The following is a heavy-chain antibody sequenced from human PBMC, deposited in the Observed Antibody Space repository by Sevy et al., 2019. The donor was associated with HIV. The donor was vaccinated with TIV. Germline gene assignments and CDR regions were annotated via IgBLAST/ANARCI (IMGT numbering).Heavy chain of an antibody. J-gene: IGHJ4*02. V-gene: IGHV4-39*01. Sequence: SETLSLTCTVSGGSISSGSYYWGWIRQPPGKGLEWIGTMYYDGSAYYNPSLQSRVSMSVDTSKNQFSLNLSSVTAADTAVYFCARVEDSAMIDYWGQGTLVTVSS. CDR2: MYYDGSA. D-gene: IGHD5-18*01. CDR3: ARVEDSAMIDY. CDR1: GGSISSGSYY.